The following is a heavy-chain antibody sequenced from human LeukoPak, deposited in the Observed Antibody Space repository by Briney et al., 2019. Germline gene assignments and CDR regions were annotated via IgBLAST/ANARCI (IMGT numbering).Heavy chain of an antibody. D-gene: IGHD3-22*01. CDR2: IYTSGST. Sequence: SETLSLTCTVSGGSISSYYWSWIRQPAGKELEWIWRIYTSGSTNYNPSLKSRVTMSVDTSKNQFSLKLSSVTAADTAVYYCARFGYYDSSGYYFDYWGQGTLVTVSS. CDR1: GGSISSYY. V-gene: IGHV4-4*07. J-gene: IGHJ4*02. CDR3: ARFGYYDSSGYYFDY.